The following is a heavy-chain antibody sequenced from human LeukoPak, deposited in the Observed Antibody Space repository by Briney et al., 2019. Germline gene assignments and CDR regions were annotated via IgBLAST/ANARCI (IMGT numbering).Heavy chain of an antibody. D-gene: IGHD3-3*01. J-gene: IGHJ4*02. V-gene: IGHV1-18*01. Sequence: ASVKVSCKASGYTFTSYGISWVRQAPGQGLEWMGWISAYNGNTNYAQKLQGRVTMTTDTSTSIAYMELRSLRSDDTAVYYCARDRGRQGFYGVVPTDYWGQGTLVTVSS. CDR1: GYTFTSYG. CDR2: ISAYNGNT. CDR3: ARDRGRQGFYGVVPTDY.